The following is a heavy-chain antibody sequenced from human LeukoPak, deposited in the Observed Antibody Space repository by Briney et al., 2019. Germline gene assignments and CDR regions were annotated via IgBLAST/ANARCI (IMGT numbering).Heavy chain of an antibody. CDR1: GGSISSSSYY. D-gene: IGHD3-22*01. J-gene: IGHJ4*02. V-gene: IGHV4-39*07. CDR3: ARVRYYDSSGSADY. CDR2: IYYSGST. Sequence: PSETLSLTCTVSGGSISSSSYYWGWIRQPPGKGLEWIGSIYYSGSTYYNPSLKSRVTISVDTSKNQFSLKLSSVTAADTAVYYCARVRYYDSSGSADYWGQGTLVTVSS.